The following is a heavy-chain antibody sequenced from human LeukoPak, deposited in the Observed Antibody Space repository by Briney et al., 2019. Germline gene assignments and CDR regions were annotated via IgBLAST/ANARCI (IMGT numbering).Heavy chain of an antibody. CDR1: GFTFSSYG. V-gene: IGHV3-30*02. CDR2: IRYDGSNK. J-gene: IGHJ4*02. Sequence: PGGSLRLSCAASGFTFSSYGVHWVRQAPGKGLEWVAFIRYDGSNKYYADSVKGRFTISRDNSKNTLYLQMNSLRAEDTAVYYCAKAPGITFGGIDYFDYWGQGTLVTVSS. CDR3: AKAPGITFGGIDYFDY. D-gene: IGHD3-16*01.